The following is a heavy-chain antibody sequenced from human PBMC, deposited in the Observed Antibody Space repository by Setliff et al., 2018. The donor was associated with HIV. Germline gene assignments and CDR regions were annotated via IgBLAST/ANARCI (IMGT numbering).Heavy chain of an antibody. CDR1: GFTFSTYW. D-gene: IGHD3-22*01. Sequence: PGGSLRLSCAASGFTFSTYWMNWVRQAPGKGLEWVSSLSSSSYKSYADSLKGRFTISRDNAKNSLNLQMNSLRAEDTAVYYCARDTEMITTTDAFDIWGPGTMVTVSS. V-gene: IGHV3-21*01. CDR3: ARDTEMITTTDAFDI. CDR2: LSSSSYK. J-gene: IGHJ3*02.